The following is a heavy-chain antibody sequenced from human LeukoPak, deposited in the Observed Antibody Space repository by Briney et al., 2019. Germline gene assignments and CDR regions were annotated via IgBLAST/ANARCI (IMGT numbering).Heavy chain of an antibody. Sequence: PSETLSLTCTVSGGSISSSSYYWGWIRQPPGKGLEWIGSIYYSGSTYYNPSLKSRVTISVDTSKNQFSLKLSSVTAADTAVYYCARDPKVAATRSSDYWGQGTLVTVSS. J-gene: IGHJ4*02. V-gene: IGHV4-39*07. CDR3: ARDPKVAATRSSDY. CDR2: IYYSGST. D-gene: IGHD2-15*01. CDR1: GGSISSSSYY.